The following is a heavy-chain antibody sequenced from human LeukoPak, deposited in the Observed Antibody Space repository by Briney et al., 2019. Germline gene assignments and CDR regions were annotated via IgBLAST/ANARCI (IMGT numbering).Heavy chain of an antibody. D-gene: IGHD3-10*01. CDR2: ISSSGSTI. CDR3: ARGPPASMVRGVISPFDY. J-gene: IGHJ4*02. CDR1: GFTFSDYY. V-gene: IGHV3-11*01. Sequence: GGSLRLSCAASGFTFSDYYMSWIRQAPGKGLEWVSYISSSGSTIYYADSVKGRFTISRDNAKNSLYLQMNSLRAEDTAVYYCARGPPASMVRGVISPFDYWGQGTLVTVSS.